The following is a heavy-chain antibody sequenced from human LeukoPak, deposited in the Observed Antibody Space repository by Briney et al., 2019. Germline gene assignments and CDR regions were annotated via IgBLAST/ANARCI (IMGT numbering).Heavy chain of an antibody. CDR2: INPDSGYT. CDR1: GYTFTDYY. Sequence: ASVKVSCKTSGYTFTDYYIHWVRQAPGQGLEWMGWINPDSGYTNYAQKFQGRVTMTRDTSINTAYMELSRLTSDDTAVYYCAREGCTNGVCYVDYWGQGTLVTVSS. CDR3: AREGCTNGVCYVDY. J-gene: IGHJ4*02. V-gene: IGHV1-2*02. D-gene: IGHD2-8*01.